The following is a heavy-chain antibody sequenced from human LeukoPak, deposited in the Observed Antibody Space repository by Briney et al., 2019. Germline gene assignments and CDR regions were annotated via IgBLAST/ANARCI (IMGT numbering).Heavy chain of an antibody. V-gene: IGHV3-23*01. CDR3: AKDDGPYYDFWSGYYAY. D-gene: IGHD3-3*01. CDR2: ITYSGVTT. CDR1: GFSFSGYA. J-gene: IGHJ4*02. Sequence: PGGSLRLSCAASGFSFSGYAMSWVRQAPGKGLEWVSAITYSGVTTYYADSVKGRFTISRDNSKNMVYLQMNSLRAEDTAVYYCAKDDGPYYDFWSGYYAYWGQGTLVTVSS.